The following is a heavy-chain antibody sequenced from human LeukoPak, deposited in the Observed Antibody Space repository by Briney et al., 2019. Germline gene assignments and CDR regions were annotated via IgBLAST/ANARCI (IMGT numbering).Heavy chain of an antibody. CDR1: GGTFSTYT. J-gene: IGHJ4*02. D-gene: IGHD6-6*01. CDR2: IIPILGVA. V-gene: IGHV1-69*02. Sequence: SVKVSCKASGGTFSTYTLSGVRQAPGQGLEWMGSIIPILGVANYAQNFKGRVTITADKSTSTAFMALSRLESEDTAVYYCARNRQGSNSYFDYWGQGALVPVSS. CDR3: ARNRQGSNSYFDY.